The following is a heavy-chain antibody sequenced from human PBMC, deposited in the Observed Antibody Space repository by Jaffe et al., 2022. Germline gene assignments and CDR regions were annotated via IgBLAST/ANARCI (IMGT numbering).Heavy chain of an antibody. D-gene: IGHD3-16*02. CDR3: ANGGEDYDYIWGSYRALNAFDI. CDR1: GFTFSSYA. CDR2: ISGSGGST. J-gene: IGHJ3*02. Sequence: EVQLLESGGGLVQPGGSLRLSCAASGFTFSSYAMSWVRQAPGKGLEWVSAISGSGGSTYYADSVKGRFTISRDNSKNTLYLQMNSLRAEDTAVYYCANGGEDYDYIWGSYRALNAFDIWGQGTMVTVSS. V-gene: IGHV3-23*01.